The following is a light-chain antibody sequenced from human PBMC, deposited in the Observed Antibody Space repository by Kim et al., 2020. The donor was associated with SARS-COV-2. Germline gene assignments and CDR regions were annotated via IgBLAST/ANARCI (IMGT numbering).Light chain of an antibody. Sequence: QSITISCTGNRSDGGGYKYGSWPQQNPGKAPKLLIYYVSNRPSGVSNRFSGSKSGNTASLTISGLQAEDEADYYCSSYTGSSTLGVFGGGTQLTVL. CDR3: SSYTGSSTLGV. CDR2: YVS. J-gene: IGLJ2*01. CDR1: RSDGGGYKY. V-gene: IGLV2-14*03.